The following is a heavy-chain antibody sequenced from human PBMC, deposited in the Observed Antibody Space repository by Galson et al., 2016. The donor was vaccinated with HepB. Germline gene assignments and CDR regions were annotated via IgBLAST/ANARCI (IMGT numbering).Heavy chain of an antibody. V-gene: IGHV3-15*07. CDR2: IKSKPDGGTR. CDR3: ATGGSYSTNDPFDI. CDR1: GFSFSNAW. J-gene: IGHJ3*02. D-gene: IGHD1-26*01. Sequence: SLRLSCAAPGFSFSNAWMNWVRQAPGKGLEWVGRIKSKPDGGTRDYAAPVKGRFSVSRDDSENTLYLQMNSLKTEGSAVYYCATGGSYSTNDPFDIWGQGTMITVSS.